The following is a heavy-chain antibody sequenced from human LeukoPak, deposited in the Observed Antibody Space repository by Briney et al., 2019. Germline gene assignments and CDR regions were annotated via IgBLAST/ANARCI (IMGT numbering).Heavy chain of an antibody. D-gene: IGHD3-16*01. CDR1: GYTFTSYD. Sequence: SVKVSCKASGYTFTSYDINWVRQATGQGLEWMGWMNPNSGNTGYAQKFQGRVTMTRNTSISTAYMELSSLRSDDTAVYYCARDDYDYLSGWFDPWGQGTLVTVSS. V-gene: IGHV1-8*01. CDR2: MNPNSGNT. CDR3: ARDDYDYLSGWFDP. J-gene: IGHJ5*02.